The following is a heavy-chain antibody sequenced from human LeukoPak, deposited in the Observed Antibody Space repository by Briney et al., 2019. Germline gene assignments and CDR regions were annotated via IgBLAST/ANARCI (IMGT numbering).Heavy chain of an antibody. CDR1: GFTFSSYS. V-gene: IGHV3-21*01. Sequence: PGGSLRLSCAASGFTFSSYSMNWVRQAPGKGLEWVSSISNSSSYIYYADSVKGRFTISRDNAKNSLYLQMNSLRAEDTAVYYCARDLSYPGAIDYWGQGTLVTVSS. CDR2: ISNSSSYI. J-gene: IGHJ4*02. D-gene: IGHD3-10*01. CDR3: ARDLSYPGAIDY.